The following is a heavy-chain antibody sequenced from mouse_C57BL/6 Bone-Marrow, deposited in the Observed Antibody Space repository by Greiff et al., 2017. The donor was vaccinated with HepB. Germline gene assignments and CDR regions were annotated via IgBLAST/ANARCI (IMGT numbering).Heavy chain of an antibody. CDR3: ATTMVTPYYFDY. Sequence: VQLQQPGAELVKPGASVKLSCKASGYTFTSYWMHWVKQRPGQGLEWIGMIHPNSGSTNYNEKFKSKATLTVDKSSSTAYMQLSSLTSEDSAVYYCATTMVTPYYFDYWGQGTTLTVSS. J-gene: IGHJ2*01. D-gene: IGHD2-2*01. V-gene: IGHV1-64*01. CDR2: IHPNSGST. CDR1: GYTFTSYW.